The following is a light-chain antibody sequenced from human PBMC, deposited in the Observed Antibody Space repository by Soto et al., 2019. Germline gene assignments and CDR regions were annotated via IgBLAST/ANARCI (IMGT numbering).Light chain of an antibody. J-gene: IGKJ2*01. CDR3: QQYGSSPYT. CDR2: GTS. Sequence: EIVMTQSPATLSLSPGERATLSCRASQSVSSYLAWYQQKPGQAPRLLIYGTSNRATGIPDRFSGSGSGTEFTLTISRLEPEDFEVYFCQQYGSSPYTFGQGTKVDIK. V-gene: IGKV3-20*01. CDR1: QSVSSY.